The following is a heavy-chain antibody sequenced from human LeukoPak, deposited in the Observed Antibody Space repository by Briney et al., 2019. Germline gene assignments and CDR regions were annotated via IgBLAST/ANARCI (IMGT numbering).Heavy chain of an antibody. D-gene: IGHD2-2*01. V-gene: IGHV4-34*01. CDR1: GGSFSGYY. J-gene: IGHJ5*02. Sequence: PSETLSLTCAVYGGSFSGYYWSWIRQPPGKGLEWIGEINHSGSTNYNPSLKSRVTISVDTSKNQFSLKLSSVTAEDTAVYYCARAYGVVPDWFDPWGQGTLVTVSS. CDR2: INHSGST. CDR3: ARAYGVVPDWFDP.